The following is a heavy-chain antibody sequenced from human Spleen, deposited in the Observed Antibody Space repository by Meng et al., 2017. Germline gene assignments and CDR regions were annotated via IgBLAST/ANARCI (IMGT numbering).Heavy chain of an antibody. Sequence: GSLRLSCTVSGFSVNAYYRTWIRQSPGKGLEWIGYINYSGTTNYNPYVKSRVTTAEVTSKNQFSMRLSSVTATDTAVYYCARVNSFGLFDYWGQGTLVTVSS. D-gene: IGHD2/OR15-2a*01. CDR3: ARVNSFGLFDY. V-gene: IGHV4-59*02. J-gene: IGHJ4*02. CDR1: GFSVNAYY. CDR2: INYSGTT.